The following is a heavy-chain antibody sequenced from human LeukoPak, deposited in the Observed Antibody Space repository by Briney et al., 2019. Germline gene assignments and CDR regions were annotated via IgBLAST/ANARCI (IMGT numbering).Heavy chain of an antibody. J-gene: IGHJ1*01. CDR2: ISSSGSPI. CDR3: ARASTVVSLGYFHH. CDR1: GFTFSDYY. V-gene: IGHV3-11*04. Sequence: GGSLRLSCAASGFTFSDYYMNWIRQAPGKGLEWISYISSSGSPIHYADSVKGRLTISRDNAKNSLYLQINSLRAEGTAVYYCARASTVVSLGYFHHWGHGTLVTVSS. D-gene: IGHD4-23*01.